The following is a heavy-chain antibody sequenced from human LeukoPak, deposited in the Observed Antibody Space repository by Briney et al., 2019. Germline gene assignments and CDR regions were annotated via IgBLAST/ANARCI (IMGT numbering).Heavy chain of an antibody. Sequence: GGSLRLSCAASGLTFSSYWMSWVRQAPGKGLEWVANIKQDGSEKYYVDSVKGRFTISRDNAKNSLYLQMNSLRAEDTAVYYCARGTPSWEPAARWGNWFDPWGQGTLVTVSS. CDR2: IKQDGSEK. V-gene: IGHV3-7*01. CDR3: ARGTPSWEPAARWGNWFDP. CDR1: GLTFSSYW. D-gene: IGHD2-2*01. J-gene: IGHJ5*02.